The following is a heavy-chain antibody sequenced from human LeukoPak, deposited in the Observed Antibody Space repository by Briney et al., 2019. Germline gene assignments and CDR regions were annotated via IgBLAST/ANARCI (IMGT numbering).Heavy chain of an antibody. J-gene: IGHJ4*02. Sequence: ASVKVSCKASGGTFSSYAISWVRQAPGQGLEWMGRIIPILGIANYAQKFQGRVTITADKSTSTAYMELSSLRSEDTAVYCCARTYYDSSGYYPYFDYWGQGTLVTVSS. CDR2: IIPILGIA. CDR1: GGTFSSYA. V-gene: IGHV1-69*04. D-gene: IGHD3-22*01. CDR3: ARTYYDSSGYYPYFDY.